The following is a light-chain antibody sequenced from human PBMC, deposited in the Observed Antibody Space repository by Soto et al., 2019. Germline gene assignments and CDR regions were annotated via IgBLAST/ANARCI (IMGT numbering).Light chain of an antibody. V-gene: IGKV1-39*01. CDR2: AAS. CDR3: QQSYSTPYT. Sequence: DIQMTQSPSSLSASVGDSVTITWRARKSFSSYLNWYQQKPGQAPKLLIYAASSLQSGVPSRFSGSGSGTDFTLTISSLQPEDFATYYCQQSYSTPYTFGQGTKLEIK. J-gene: IGKJ2*01. CDR1: KSFSSY.